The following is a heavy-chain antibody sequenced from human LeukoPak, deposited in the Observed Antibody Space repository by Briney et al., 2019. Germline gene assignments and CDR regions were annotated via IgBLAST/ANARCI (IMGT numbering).Heavy chain of an antibody. CDR2: IIPIFGTA. CDR3: ASDESSSSCPDY. D-gene: IGHD6-6*01. J-gene: IGHJ4*02. V-gene: IGHV1-69*01. Sequence: GASVKVSCKASGGTFSSYAISWVRQAPGQGLEWMGGIIPIFGTANYAQKFQGRVTITADESTSTAYMELSSLRSEDTAVYYCASDESSSSCPDYWGQGTLVTVSS. CDR1: GGTFSSYA.